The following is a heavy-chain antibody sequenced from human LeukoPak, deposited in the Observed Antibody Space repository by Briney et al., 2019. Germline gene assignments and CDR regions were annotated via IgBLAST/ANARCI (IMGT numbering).Heavy chain of an antibody. CDR3: ARPYYYGSGSSKAFDI. D-gene: IGHD3-10*01. CDR2: IWYDGSNK. J-gene: IGHJ3*02. V-gene: IGHV3-33*01. Sequence: GRSLRLSCAASGFTFSSYGMHWVRQAPDKGLEWVAVIWYDGSNKYYADSVKGRFTISRDNSKNTLYLQMNSLRAEDTAVYYCARPYYYGSGSSKAFDIWGQGTMVTVSS. CDR1: GFTFSSYG.